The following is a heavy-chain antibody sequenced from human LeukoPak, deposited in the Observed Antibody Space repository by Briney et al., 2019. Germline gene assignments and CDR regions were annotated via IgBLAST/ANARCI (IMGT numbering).Heavy chain of an antibody. V-gene: IGHV4-34*01. D-gene: IGHD3-10*01. CDR2: INHVGST. CDR1: GGSFTDCF. J-gene: IGHJ4*02. Sequence: SETLSLTCGVYGGSFTDCFWSWVRQPPGKRLEWIGEINHVGSTNYNPSLKSRVTLSVDKSTNQVSLNLTSVTVADTTVYYCARRLIIRGRFNDWGQGTLVTVSS. CDR3: ARRLIIRGRFND.